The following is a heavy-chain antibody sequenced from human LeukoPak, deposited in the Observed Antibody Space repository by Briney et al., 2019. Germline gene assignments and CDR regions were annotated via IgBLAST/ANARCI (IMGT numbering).Heavy chain of an antibody. D-gene: IGHD3-10*01. Sequence: SQTLSLTCTVSGGSISSGIYYWSWIRRPAGTGLEWLGRIYSSRSTNYNASLKSRVTISVDTSKNHFSLNLTSVTAADTAVYYCARGYNRFGVDYMDVWGKGTTVTISS. CDR2: IYSSRST. CDR1: GGSISSGIYY. J-gene: IGHJ6*03. V-gene: IGHV4-61*02. CDR3: ARGYNRFGVDYMDV.